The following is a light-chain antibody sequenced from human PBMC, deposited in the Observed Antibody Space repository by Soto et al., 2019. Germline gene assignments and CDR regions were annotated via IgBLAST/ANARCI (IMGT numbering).Light chain of an antibody. CDR1: SSDVGGYNY. V-gene: IGLV2-14*01. CDR2: EVN. J-gene: IGLJ1*01. CDR3: NSHTRRSTSV. Sequence: QSALTQPASVSGSPGQSITISCTGTSSDVGGYNYVSWYQQHPGKAPKLMIYEVNNQPSDVSNRFSGFKSGTMASLTISGLQPGYEADYYCNSHTRRSTSVLGTGTKVTVL.